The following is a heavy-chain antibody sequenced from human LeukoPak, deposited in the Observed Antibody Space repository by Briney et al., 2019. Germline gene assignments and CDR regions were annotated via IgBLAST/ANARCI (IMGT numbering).Heavy chain of an antibody. V-gene: IGHV4-39*01. D-gene: IGHD6-6*01. CDR3: ARHSSSRLYYYYYYMDV. J-gene: IGHJ6*03. Sequence: PSETLSLTCTVSGGSISSSSYYWGWIRQPPGKGLEWIGSIYYSGSTYYNPSLKSRVTISVDTSKNQFSLKLSSVTAADTAVYYCARHSSSRLYYYYYYMDVWGKGTTITVSS. CDR1: GGSISSSSYY. CDR2: IYYSGST.